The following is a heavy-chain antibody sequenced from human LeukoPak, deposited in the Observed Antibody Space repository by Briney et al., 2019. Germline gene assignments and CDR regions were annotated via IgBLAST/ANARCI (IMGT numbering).Heavy chain of an antibody. CDR2: IYYTGST. D-gene: IGHD3-22*01. CDR3: ARLIDYYFDY. CDR1: GGSISSGEYF. V-gene: IGHV4-30-4*01. J-gene: IGHJ4*02. Sequence: SQTLSLTCTVSGGSISSGEYFWSWIRQPPGKGLAWIRYIYYTGSTYYNPSLKSRVTISVDTSKNQFSLKLSSVTTADTAVYYCARLIDYYFDYWGQGTLVTVSS.